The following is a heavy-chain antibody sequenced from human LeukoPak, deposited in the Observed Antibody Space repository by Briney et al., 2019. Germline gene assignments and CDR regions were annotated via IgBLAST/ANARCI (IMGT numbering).Heavy chain of an antibody. J-gene: IGHJ5*02. V-gene: IGHV4-59*01. CDR3: ARGLPGP. Sequence: PSETLSLTCTVSGRSISSYYWSWIRQPPGKGLEWIGYIYYSGSTNYNPSLKSRVTISVDTSKNQFSLKLSSVTAADTAVYYCARGLPGPWGQGTLVTVSS. CDR1: GRSISSYY. CDR2: IYYSGST.